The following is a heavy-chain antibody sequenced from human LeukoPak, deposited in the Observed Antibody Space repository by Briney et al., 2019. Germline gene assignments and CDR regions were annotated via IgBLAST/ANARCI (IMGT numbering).Heavy chain of an antibody. V-gene: IGHV3-53*01. D-gene: IGHD5-18*01. CDR1: GFTVSSNY. CDR3: AKVRGYTYGDDY. CDR2: IYNGGST. J-gene: IGHJ4*02. Sequence: GGSLRLPCAASGFTVSSNYMTWVRQAPGKGLEWVSVIYNGGSTYYADSVKGRFTISRDNSKNTLYLQMNSLRAEDTAVYYCAKVRGYTYGDDYWGQGTLVTVSS.